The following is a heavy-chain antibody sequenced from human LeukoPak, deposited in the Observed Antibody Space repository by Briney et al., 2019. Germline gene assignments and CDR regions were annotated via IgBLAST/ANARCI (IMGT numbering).Heavy chain of an antibody. J-gene: IGHJ4*02. CDR2: IKTDGSRT. D-gene: IGHD5-24*01. V-gene: IGHV3-74*01. CDR1: GFTFSNYW. Sequence: GGSLRLSCAASGFTFSNYWMHWVRQAPGKGLVWVSRIKTDGSRTDYADSVKGRFTISRDNAKNTFYLQMNSLRAEDTAVYYCARDGDGYNFDYWGQGTLVTVSS. CDR3: ARDGDGYNFDY.